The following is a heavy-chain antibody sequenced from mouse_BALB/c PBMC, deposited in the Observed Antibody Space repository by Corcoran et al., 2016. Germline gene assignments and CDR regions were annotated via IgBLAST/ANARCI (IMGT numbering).Heavy chain of an antibody. CDR3: ALSTTKGLAY. D-gene: IGHD2-4*01. CDR1: GYTFTDYS. Sequence: QIQLVQSGPELKKPGETVKISCKASGYTFTDYSMHWVKQAPGKGLKWMGWINTETGEPTYADDFKGRFAFSLETSASTAYLQINNLKNEDTATYFCALSTTKGLAYWGQGTLVTVSA. V-gene: IGHV9-2-1*01. J-gene: IGHJ3*01. CDR2: INTETGEP.